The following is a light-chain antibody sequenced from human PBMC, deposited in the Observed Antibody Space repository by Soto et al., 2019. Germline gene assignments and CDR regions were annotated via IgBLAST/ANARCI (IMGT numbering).Light chain of an antibody. CDR2: DVS. CDR1: SSDVGGYNS. Sequence: QSALTQPASVSGSPGQSITISCTGTSSDVGGYNSVSWYQQHPGKAPKLMIYDVSNRPSGVSSRFPGSKSGNTASLTISGLQAEDEADYYCSSYTSSSTPWVFGGGTKLTVL. J-gene: IGLJ2*01. CDR3: SSYTSSSTPWV. V-gene: IGLV2-14*01.